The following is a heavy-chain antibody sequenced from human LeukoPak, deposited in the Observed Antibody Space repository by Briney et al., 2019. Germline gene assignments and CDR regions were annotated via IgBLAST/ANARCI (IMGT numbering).Heavy chain of an antibody. J-gene: IGHJ4*02. D-gene: IGHD6-13*01. CDR1: GGSFSGYY. CDR3: ARGKRGYSSSWYDY. CDR2: INHSGST. Sequence: PSETLSLTCAVYGGSFSGYYWNWIRQPPGKGLEWIGEINHSGSTNYNPSLKSRVTISVDTSKNQFSLKLSSVTAADTAVYYCARGKRGYSSSWYDYWGQGTLVTVSS. V-gene: IGHV4-34*01.